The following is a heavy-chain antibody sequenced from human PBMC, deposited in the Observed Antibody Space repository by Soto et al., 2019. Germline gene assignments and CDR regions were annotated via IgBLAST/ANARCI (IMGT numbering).Heavy chain of an antibody. CDR2: TTGSGDAT. D-gene: IGHD6-19*01. Sequence: EVQLVVSGGGLVQPGGSLRLSCAASGFTFTTYWMHWVRQGPGKGPVWVSATTGSGDATYYADSVRGRFIISRDNSKNTLYLQMNSLRAEDTAVYYCARLGMAVAGSDSWGQGTLVTVAS. J-gene: IGHJ4*02. CDR3: ARLGMAVAGSDS. V-gene: IGHV3-23*04. CDR1: GFTFTTYW.